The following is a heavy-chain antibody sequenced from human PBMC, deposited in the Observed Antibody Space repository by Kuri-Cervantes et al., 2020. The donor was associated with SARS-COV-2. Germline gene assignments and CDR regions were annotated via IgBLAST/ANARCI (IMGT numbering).Heavy chain of an antibody. CDR3: TRESEKRVSKSFDS. D-gene: IGHD1-14*01. CDR2: IRYDGSNK. V-gene: IGHV3-30*02. Sequence: GGSLRLSCAASGFTFSSYGMHWVRQAPGKGLEWVAFIRYDGSNKYYADSVKGRFSISRDNAKNSLFLQMSSLRAGDTAMYYCTRESEKRVSKSFDSWGQGTLVTVSS. J-gene: IGHJ4*02. CDR1: GFTFSSYG.